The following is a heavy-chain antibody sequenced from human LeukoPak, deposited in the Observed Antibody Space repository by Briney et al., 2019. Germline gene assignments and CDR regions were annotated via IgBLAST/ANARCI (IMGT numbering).Heavy chain of an antibody. V-gene: IGHV1-2*02. CDR3: AREYSSSSGRPFDY. CDR1: GYTFTGYY. D-gene: IGHD6-6*01. J-gene: IGHJ4*02. Sequence: ASVKVSCKASGYTFTGYYMHWVRQAPGQGLEWMGWINPKSGGTNYAQKFQGRVTMTRDTSISTAYMDLSGLRSDDTAVYYCAREYSSSSGRPFDYWGPGTLVTVSS. CDR2: INPKSGGT.